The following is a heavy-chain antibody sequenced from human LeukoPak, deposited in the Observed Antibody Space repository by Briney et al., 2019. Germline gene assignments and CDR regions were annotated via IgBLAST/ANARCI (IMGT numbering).Heavy chain of an antibody. CDR3: ARPDYSSGWYYFDY. J-gene: IGHJ4*02. CDR1: GGSISSYY. Sequence: SETLSLTCSVSGGSISSYYWSWIRQPPGEGLEWIGYISYSGSINYNPSLKSRVTISVDTSKNQFSLKLRFVTAADTAVYYCARPDYSSGWYYFDYWGQGTLVTVSS. CDR2: ISYSGSI. V-gene: IGHV4-59*08. D-gene: IGHD6-19*01.